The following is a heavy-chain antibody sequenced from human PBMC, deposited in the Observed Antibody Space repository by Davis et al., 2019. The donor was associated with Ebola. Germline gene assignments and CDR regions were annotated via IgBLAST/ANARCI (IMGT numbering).Heavy chain of an antibody. Sequence: ASVKVSCKAFGYTFTDYYLHWVRQATGQGLEWMGWMNPNSGNTGYAQKFQGRVTMTRNTSISTAYMELSSLRSEDTAVYYCARGWAVAYWGQGTLVTVSS. CDR3: ARGWAVAY. J-gene: IGHJ4*02. CDR1: GYTFTDYY. CDR2: MNPNSGNT. D-gene: IGHD6-19*01. V-gene: IGHV1-8*02.